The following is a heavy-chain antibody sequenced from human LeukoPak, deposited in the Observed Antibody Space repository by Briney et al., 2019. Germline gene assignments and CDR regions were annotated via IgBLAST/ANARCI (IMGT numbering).Heavy chain of an antibody. V-gene: IGHV1-46*01. CDR1: RYTFTSYY. D-gene: IGHD2-15*01. J-gene: IGHJ4*02. CDR2: INPSGGST. Sequence: ASVKVSCKTSRYTFTSYYMNWVRQAPGQGLEWMGTINPSGGSTSYAQKFQGRVTMTRDTSTSTVYMELNSLTSEDTALYYCARDRSPSARYFNYWGQGTLVTVSS. CDR3: ARDRSPSARYFNY.